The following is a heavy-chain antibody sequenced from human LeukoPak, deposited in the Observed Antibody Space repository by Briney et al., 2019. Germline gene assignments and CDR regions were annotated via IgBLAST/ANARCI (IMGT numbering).Heavy chain of an antibody. CDR1: GGSFSGYY. D-gene: IGHD2-15*01. Sequence: SETLSLTCAVYGGSFSGYYWSWIRQPPGKGLEWIGEINHSGSTNYNPSLKSRVTISVDTSKNHFSLKLSSVTAADTALYYCAREDRYCSGGGCYSWGQGTLVTVSS. V-gene: IGHV4-34*01. CDR2: INHSGST. CDR3: AREDRYCSGGGCYS. J-gene: IGHJ4*02.